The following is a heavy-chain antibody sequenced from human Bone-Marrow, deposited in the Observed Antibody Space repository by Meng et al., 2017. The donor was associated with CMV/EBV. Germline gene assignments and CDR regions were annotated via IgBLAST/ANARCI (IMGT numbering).Heavy chain of an antibody. CDR2: ISRTSGDT. J-gene: IGHJ6*02. D-gene: IGHD3/OR15-3a*01. Sequence: LSDYYMSWIRQAPGKGLEWVSWISRTSGDTNYADSVRGRFTISRDNAKNSLYLQINTLRVEDTAVYYCARGPLDWLFPTYYYYGMDVWGQGTTVTVSS. CDR1: LSDYY. V-gene: IGHV3-11*06. CDR3: ARGPLDWLFPTYYYYGMDV.